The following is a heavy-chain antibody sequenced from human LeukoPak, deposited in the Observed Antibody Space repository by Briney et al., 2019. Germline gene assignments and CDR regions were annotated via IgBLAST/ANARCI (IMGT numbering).Heavy chain of an antibody. J-gene: IGHJ6*03. CDR1: GGSISSGGYH. CDR2: IYYSGST. CDR3: ATGSSSSLYYYYYMDV. D-gene: IGHD6-6*01. Sequence: TPSQTPSLTCTVSGGSISSGGYHWSWIRQHPGKGLEWIGYIYYSGSTYYNPSLKSRVTISVDTSKNQFSLKLSSVTAADTAVYYCATGSSSSLYYYYYMDVWGKGTTVTVSS. V-gene: IGHV4-31*03.